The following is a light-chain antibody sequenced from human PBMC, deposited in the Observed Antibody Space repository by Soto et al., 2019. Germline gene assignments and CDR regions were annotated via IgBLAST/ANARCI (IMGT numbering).Light chain of an antibody. V-gene: IGLV2-14*01. CDR1: SSYVGSYTY. Sequence: QSVLTQPASVSGSPRQSITISCTGASSYVGSYTYVSWYQQHPGKAPKLMIYEVNNRPSGVSNRFSGSKSGNTASLTISGLQAEDEADYYCSSYTSSSPLYVFGTGTKVTVL. CDR2: EVN. CDR3: SSYTSSSPLYV. J-gene: IGLJ1*01.